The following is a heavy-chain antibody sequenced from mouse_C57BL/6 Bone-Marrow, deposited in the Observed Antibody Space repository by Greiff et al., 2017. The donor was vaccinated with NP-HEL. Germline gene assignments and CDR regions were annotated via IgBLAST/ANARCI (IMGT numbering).Heavy chain of an antibody. D-gene: IGHD1-1*01. CDR2: INPYNGGT. CDR1: GYTFTDYY. V-gene: IGHV1-19*01. J-gene: IGHJ2*01. CDR3: ARKHYGSFYFDY. Sequence: EVKLMESGPVLVKPGASVKMSCKASGYTFTDYYMNWVKQSHGKSLEWIGVINPYNGGTSYNQKFKGKATLTVDKSSSTAYMELNSLTSEDSAVYYCARKHYGSFYFDYWGQGTTLTVSS.